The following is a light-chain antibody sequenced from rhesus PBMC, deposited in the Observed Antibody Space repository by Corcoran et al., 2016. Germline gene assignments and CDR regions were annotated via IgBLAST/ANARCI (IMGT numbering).Light chain of an antibody. CDR1: SCAVGSFNF. CDR2: DVN. CDR3: CSYTTSNTYV. J-gene: IGLJ1*01. Sequence: QSAPTQPPSVSGSPGQSVTISCTWTSCAVGSFNFVSWYQQHPGKAPKLMIYDVNKRPSGVSDRFSGSKSGNTASLTISGLQAEDEAEYYCCSYTTSNTYVFGGGTRLTVL. V-gene: IGLV2S7*01.